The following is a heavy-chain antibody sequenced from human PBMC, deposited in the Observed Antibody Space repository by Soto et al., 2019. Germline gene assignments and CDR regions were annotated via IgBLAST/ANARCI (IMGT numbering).Heavy chain of an antibody. CDR3: ARAGGYSYGTSFFDY. CDR2: ISYDGSNK. D-gene: IGHD5-18*01. CDR1: GFTFSSYA. Sequence: GGSLRLSCAASGFTFSSYAMHWVRQAPGKGLEWVAVISYDGSNKYYADSVKGRFTISRDNSKNTLYLQMNSLRAEDTAVHYCARAGGYSYGTSFFDYWGQGTLVTVSS. J-gene: IGHJ4*02. V-gene: IGHV3-30-3*01.